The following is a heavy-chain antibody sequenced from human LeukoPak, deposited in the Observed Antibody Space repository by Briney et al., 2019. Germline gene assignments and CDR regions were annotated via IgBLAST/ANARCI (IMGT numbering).Heavy chain of an antibody. Sequence: GGSLRLSCAASGFTFSNYWINWVRQAPGKGLEWVANINQDGSGKYYVDSVKGRFTISRDNAKDSLYLQMSSLRAEDTAVYYCARTYRNGDKFCSVYWGQGTLVTVSS. V-gene: IGHV3-7*01. J-gene: IGHJ4*02. CDR2: INQDGSGK. CDR3: ARTYRNGDKFCSVY. CDR1: GFTFSNYW. D-gene: IGHD5-24*01.